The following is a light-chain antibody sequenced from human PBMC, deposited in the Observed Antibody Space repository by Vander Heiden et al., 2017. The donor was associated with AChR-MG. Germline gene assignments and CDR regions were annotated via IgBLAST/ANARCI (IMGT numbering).Light chain of an antibody. V-gene: IGKV2-29*02. CDR2: EVS. CDR1: QSRRHSDGKNY. Sequence: DIVMTQTPLSLSVSAGQPASISCKSSQSRRHSDGKNYLYWYLQKPGQSQQLLIYEVSSRFSGVPGRFSGSGSGTDFTLKISRVEAEDVGVYYCRQGIHPSFTFGQGTKLDIK. J-gene: IGKJ2*01. CDR3: RQGIHPSFT.